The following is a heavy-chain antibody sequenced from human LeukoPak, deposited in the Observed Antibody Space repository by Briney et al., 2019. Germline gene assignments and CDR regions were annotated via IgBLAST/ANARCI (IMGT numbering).Heavy chain of an antibody. CDR3: ARSLRAGGYSYGYAFDY. V-gene: IGHV4-39*07. J-gene: IGHJ4*02. Sequence: PSETLSLTCTVSGGSISSSSYYWGWIRQPPGKGLEWIGSIYYSGSTYYNPSLKSRVTISVDTSKNQFSLKLSSVTAADTAVYYCARSLRAGGYSYGYAFDYWGQGTLVTVSS. CDR1: GGSISSSSYY. D-gene: IGHD5-18*01. CDR2: IYYSGST.